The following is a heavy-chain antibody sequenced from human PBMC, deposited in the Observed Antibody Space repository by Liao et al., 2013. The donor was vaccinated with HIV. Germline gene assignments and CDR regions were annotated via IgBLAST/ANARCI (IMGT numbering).Heavy chain of an antibody. CDR2: IYTSGST. J-gene: IGHJ5*02. CDR1: GGSFSSGSYY. D-gene: IGHD3-9*01. V-gene: IGHV4-61*02. CDR3: ARDAYFDWDNWFDP. Sequence: QVQLQESGPGLVKPSETLSLTCTVSGGSFSSGSYYWTWIRQPAGKGLEWIGRIYTSGSTNYNPSLKSRVSISVDTSKNQFSLKLSSVTAADTAVYYCARDAYFDWDNWFDPWGQGTLVTVSS.